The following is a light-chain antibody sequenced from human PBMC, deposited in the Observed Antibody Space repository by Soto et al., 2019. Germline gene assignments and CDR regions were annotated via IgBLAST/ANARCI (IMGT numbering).Light chain of an antibody. V-gene: IGKV1-5*01. J-gene: IGKJ1*01. Sequence: DIQMTQSPSSLSASAGDRVTITCLASQNIRSSLNWYEQKQGRAPKLLIYDAYSLESGVPSRFRGSGSGTEFTIPIRSLQPDDFATYYCQQYNTYSHMTFGQGTKVDIK. CDR1: QNIRSS. CDR2: DAY. CDR3: QQYNTYSHMT.